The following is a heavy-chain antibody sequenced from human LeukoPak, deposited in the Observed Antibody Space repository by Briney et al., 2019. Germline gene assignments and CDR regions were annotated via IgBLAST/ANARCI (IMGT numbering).Heavy chain of an antibody. J-gene: IGHJ4*02. D-gene: IGHD6-19*01. V-gene: IGHV1-69*13. CDR3: ARSIAVAGTFDY. CDR1: GGTFSSYA. Sequence: ASVKVSCKASGGTFSSYAISWVRQAPGQGLEWMGGIIPIFGTANYAQKFQGRVTITADESTSTAYMELSSLRSEDTAVYYCARSIAVAGTFDYWGQGTLVTVSS. CDR2: IIPIFGTA.